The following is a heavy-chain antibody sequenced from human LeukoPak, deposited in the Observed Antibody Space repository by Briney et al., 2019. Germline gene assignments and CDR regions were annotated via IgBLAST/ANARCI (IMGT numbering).Heavy chain of an antibody. Sequence: ASVKVSCKASGYTFTNYGISWVRQAPGQGLEWMGWISGYNGKTKYAQKPQGRVTMTTDTSTSTAYMELRSLRSDDTAVYYCARMAYDILTGYFQPNWFDPWGQGTLVIVSS. J-gene: IGHJ5*02. CDR1: GYTFTNYG. CDR3: ARMAYDILTGYFQPNWFDP. D-gene: IGHD3-9*01. CDR2: ISGYNGKT. V-gene: IGHV1-18*01.